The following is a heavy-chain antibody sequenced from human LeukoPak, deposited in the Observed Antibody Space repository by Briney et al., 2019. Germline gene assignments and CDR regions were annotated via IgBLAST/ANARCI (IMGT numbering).Heavy chain of an antibody. CDR2: IWRDGSNE. Sequence: GGSLRLSCAASGFTFSAYGMHWVRQAPGKGLEWVAVIWRDGSNENYPDSVKGRFTISRDNSKNTLFLQMNSLRTEDTAVHYCARDFGARPFDIWGQGTMVTVSS. V-gene: IGHV3-33*01. CDR1: GFTFSAYG. J-gene: IGHJ3*02. CDR3: ARDFGARPFDI. D-gene: IGHD3-10*01.